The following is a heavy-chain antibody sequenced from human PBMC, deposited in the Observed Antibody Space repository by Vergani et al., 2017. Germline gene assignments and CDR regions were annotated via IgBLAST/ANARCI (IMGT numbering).Heavy chain of an antibody. CDR2: ISSSSSYI. CDR3: AGGGGSGKWGLARADY. J-gene: IGHJ4*02. CDR1: GFTFSSYS. D-gene: IGHD1-26*01. V-gene: IGHV3-21*01. Sequence: EVQLVESGGGLVKPGGSLRLSCAASGFTFSSYSMNWVRQAPGKGLEWVSSISSSSSYIYYADSVKGRFTISRDNAKNSLYLQMNSLRAEDTAVYYCAGGGGSGKWGLARADYWGQGTLVTVSS.